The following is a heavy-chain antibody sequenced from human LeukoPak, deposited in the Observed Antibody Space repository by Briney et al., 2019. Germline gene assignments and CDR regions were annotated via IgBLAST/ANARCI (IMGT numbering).Heavy chain of an antibody. CDR3: ARGGVWFGEPINWFDP. Sequence: SQTLSLTCTVSGGSISSGDYYWSWIRQPPGKGLKWIGYIYYSGSTYYNPSLKSRVTISVDTSKNQFSLKLSSVTAADTAVYYCARGGVWFGEPINWFDPWGQGTLVTVSS. CDR1: GGSISSGDYY. V-gene: IGHV4-30-4*01. J-gene: IGHJ5*02. CDR2: IYYSGST. D-gene: IGHD3-10*01.